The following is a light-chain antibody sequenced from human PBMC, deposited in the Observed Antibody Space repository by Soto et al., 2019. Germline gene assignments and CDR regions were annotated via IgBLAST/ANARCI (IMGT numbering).Light chain of an antibody. V-gene: IGLV2-14*03. Sequence: QSALTQPASVSGSPGQSITISCTGTSSDVGRYNYVSWYQQHPGKAPKLMIYDVNTRPSGVSNRFSGSKSVNTASLTISGLQAEDEADYYCSSVTASTTQVFATGTKVTVL. CDR2: DVN. CDR3: SSVTASTTQV. CDR1: SSDVGRYNY. J-gene: IGLJ1*01.